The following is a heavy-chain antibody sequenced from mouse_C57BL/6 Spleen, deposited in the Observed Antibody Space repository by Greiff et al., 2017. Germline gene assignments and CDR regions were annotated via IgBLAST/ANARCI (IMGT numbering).Heavy chain of an antibody. CDR1: GYAFSSYW. J-gene: IGHJ3*01. CDR2: IYPGDGDT. Sequence: QVHVKQSGAELVKPGASVKISCKASGYAFSSYWMNWVKQRPGKGLEWIGQIYPGDGDTNYNGKFKGKATLTADKSSSTAYMQLSSLTSEDSAVYFCAREEEITTAYWGQGTLVTVSA. V-gene: IGHV1-80*01. D-gene: IGHD1-1*01. CDR3: AREEEITTAY.